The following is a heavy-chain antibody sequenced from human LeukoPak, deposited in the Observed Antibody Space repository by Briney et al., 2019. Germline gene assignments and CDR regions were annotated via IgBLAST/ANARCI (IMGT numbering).Heavy chain of an antibody. CDR2: INTNTGNP. D-gene: IGHD3-22*01. CDR3: ARLRRNYYDDSGYHFDY. J-gene: IGHJ4*02. Sequence: SVKVSCKASGYTFTNFGMNWVRQAPGQGLEWMGWINTNTGNPAYAQGFTGRFVFSLDTSVSTAYLQISGLKAEDTAVYYCARLRRNYYDDSGYHFDYWGQGTLVTVSS. V-gene: IGHV7-4-1*02. CDR1: GYTFTNFG.